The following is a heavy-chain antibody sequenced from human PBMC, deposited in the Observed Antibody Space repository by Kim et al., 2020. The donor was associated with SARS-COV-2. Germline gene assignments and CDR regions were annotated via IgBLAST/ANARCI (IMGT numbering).Heavy chain of an antibody. Sequence: SVKVSCKASGYTFSSYAINWVRQAPGQGLEWMGMIIPIVGTANYAQKFQGRVTITADESTSTAYMELSSLRSEDTAVYYCARDRGDSGLNVWGQGTTVTVSS. CDR2: IIPIVGTA. J-gene: IGHJ6*02. CDR1: GYTFSSYA. V-gene: IGHV1-69*11. CDR3: ARDRGDSGLNV. D-gene: IGHD3-22*01.